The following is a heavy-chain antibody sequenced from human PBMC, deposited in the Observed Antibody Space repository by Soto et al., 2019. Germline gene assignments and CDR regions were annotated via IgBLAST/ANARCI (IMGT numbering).Heavy chain of an antibody. CDR3: AHSALVPAASTVLHFFDWLFAFDY. CDR2: IYGNDDK. CDR1: GFSLTTGGVG. V-gene: IGHV2-5*01. Sequence: QSRPTLVNPTQTLTLTCTFSGFSLTTGGVGVGWIRQPPGKAPEWLALIYGNDDKRYSPSLRSRLTVTKDTSKNQVVLTMTNMDPVDTATYYCAHSALVPAASTVLHFFDWLFAFDYWGQGTMVTVYS. J-gene: IGHJ4*02. D-gene: IGHD3-9*01.